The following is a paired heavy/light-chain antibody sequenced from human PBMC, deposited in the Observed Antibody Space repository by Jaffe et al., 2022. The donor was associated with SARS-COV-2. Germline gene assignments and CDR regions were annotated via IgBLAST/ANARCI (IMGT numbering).Light chain of an antibody. V-gene: IGKV2-28*01. J-gene: IGKJ2*01. CDR1: QSLLHSNRYHY. CDR3: MQALQAPYT. Sequence: DIVMTQSPLSLPVTPGEPASISCRSSQSLLHSNRYHYLDWYLQKPGQSPQLLIYLGSNRAYGVPDRFSGSGSGTDFTLKISRVEAEDVGVYYCMQALQAPYTFGQGTKLETK. CDR2: LGS.
Heavy chain of an antibody. CDR2: IWPDGNDK. Sequence: QVQLVESGGGAVLPGRSLRLSCAASGFTFSSYGMHWVRQTPGKEMEWVTLIWPDGNDKRYADSVKGRFTVSRDNSRNTLYLQMNSLRGEDTAVYYCARAALTGQYFGMDVWGQGTTVSVSS. CDR1: GFTFSSYG. V-gene: IGHV3-33*01. CDR3: ARAALTGQYFGMDV. D-gene: IGHD3-9*01. J-gene: IGHJ6*02.